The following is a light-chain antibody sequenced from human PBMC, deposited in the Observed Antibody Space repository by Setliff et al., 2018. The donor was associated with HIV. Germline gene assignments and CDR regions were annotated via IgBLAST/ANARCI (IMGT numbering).Light chain of an antibody. J-gene: IGLJ1*01. Sequence: QSALTQPASVSGSPGQSITISCTGTSSDIGSSNFVSWYQQHPGKAPKVMIYNVGKRPSGVSHRFSGSKSGNTASLTISGLQTEDEGDYFCASYRSPATYVFGIGTKVTVL. CDR2: NVG. CDR1: SSDIGSSNF. V-gene: IGLV2-14*03. CDR3: ASYRSPATYV.